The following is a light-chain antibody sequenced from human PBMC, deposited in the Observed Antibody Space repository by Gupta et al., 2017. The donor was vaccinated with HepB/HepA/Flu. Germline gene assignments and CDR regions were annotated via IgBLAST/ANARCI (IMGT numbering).Light chain of an antibody. Sequence: QSALTQPRSVSGSPGQSVTLSRTGNSSDVGSYNYVSWYQQHPGKAPKLMISYVSKRPSGVPARFSGSKSGNTASLTISGLQAEDEADYYCCSYAGSYTYVIFGGGTQLTVL. CDR2: YVS. J-gene: IGLJ2*01. CDR1: SSDVGSYNY. V-gene: IGLV2-11*01. CDR3: CSYAGSYTYVI.